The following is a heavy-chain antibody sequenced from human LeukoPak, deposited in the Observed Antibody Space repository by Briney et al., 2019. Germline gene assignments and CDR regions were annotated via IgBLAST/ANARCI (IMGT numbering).Heavy chain of an antibody. CDR1: GGSISSYY. Sequence: SETLSLTCTVSGGSISSYYWSWIRQPPGKGLEWIGYINYSGSTTYNPSLKMRVTISVDTSRNQFSLKLSSVTAADRAVYYCARGYSTGWYGGFDFWGQGTLVTVSS. D-gene: IGHD6-19*01. CDR3: ARGYSTGWYGGFDF. CDR2: INYSGST. J-gene: IGHJ4*02. V-gene: IGHV4-59*08.